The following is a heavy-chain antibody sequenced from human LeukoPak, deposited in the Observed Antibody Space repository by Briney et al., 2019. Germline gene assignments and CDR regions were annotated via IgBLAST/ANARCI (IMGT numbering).Heavy chain of an antibody. D-gene: IGHD1-7*01. CDR2: ISSSGSTI. CDR1: GFTFSDYY. V-gene: IGHV3-11*01. J-gene: IGHJ6*02. CDR3: ARDIENYAYSYGMDV. Sequence: GGSLRLSCAASGFTFSDYYMSWIRQAPGKGREWVSYISSSGSTIYYADSVKARFTISRDNAKNSLYLQMNSLRPEDTAVYYCARDIENYAYSYGMDVWGQGTTVTVSS.